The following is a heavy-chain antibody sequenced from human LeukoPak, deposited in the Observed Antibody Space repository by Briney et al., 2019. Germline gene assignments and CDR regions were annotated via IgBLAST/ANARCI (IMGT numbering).Heavy chain of an antibody. V-gene: IGHV3-30*02. J-gene: IGHJ4*02. Sequence: GGSLRRSCAASGFTFSSYGMHWVRQAPGKGLEWVAFIRYDGSNKYYADSVKGRFTISRDNSKNTLYLQMNSLRAEDTAVYYCAKDSYYYDSSGYHYWGQGTLVTVSS. D-gene: IGHD3-22*01. CDR3: AKDSYYYDSSGYHY. CDR2: IRYDGSNK. CDR1: GFTFSSYG.